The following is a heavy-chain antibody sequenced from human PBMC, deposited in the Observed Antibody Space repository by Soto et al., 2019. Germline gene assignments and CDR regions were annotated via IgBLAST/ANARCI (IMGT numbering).Heavy chain of an antibody. CDR2: ISGSGGST. CDR3: AKKVAGRFDY. D-gene: IGHD6-19*01. V-gene: IGHV3-23*01. Sequence: GGSLRLSCAASGFTFSSYAMSCVRHAPDKGLEWVSAISGSGGSTYYADSVKGRFTISRDKSKNTLYLKMNSLRAGDTAVYYSAKKVAGRFDYWGQGTLVTVSS. J-gene: IGHJ4*02. CDR1: GFTFSSYA.